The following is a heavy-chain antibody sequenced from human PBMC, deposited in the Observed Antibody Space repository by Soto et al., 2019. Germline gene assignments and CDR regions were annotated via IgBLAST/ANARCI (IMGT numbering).Heavy chain of an antibody. CDR2: ISAYNGNT. D-gene: IGHD6-19*01. V-gene: IGHV1-18*01. CDR3: ARDRYTGYSSGPHGI. J-gene: IGHJ3*02. CDR1: GYTFTSYG. Sequence: QVQLVQSGAEVKKPRASVKVSCKASGYTFTSYGISWVRQAPGQGLEWMGWISAYNGNTNYAQKLQGRVTMTTDTSTSTAYMELRSLRSDDTAVYYCARDRYTGYSSGPHGIWGQGTMVTVSS.